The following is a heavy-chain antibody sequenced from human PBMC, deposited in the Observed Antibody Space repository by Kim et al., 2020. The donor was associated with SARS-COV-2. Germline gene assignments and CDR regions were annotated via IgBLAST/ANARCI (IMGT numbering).Heavy chain of an antibody. CDR2: ISGRGGNT. Sequence: GGSLRLSCAAAGFTFSSFAMNWVRQAPGKGLELVSVISGRGGNTYYKDSLQGRFIVSRDNSKNTLFLQINSLRADDTAVYYCAEGGGYNYGYIVHWGQGTPVIVSS. CDR3: AEGGGYNYGYIVH. V-gene: IGHV3-23*01. J-gene: IGHJ1*01. D-gene: IGHD5-18*01. CDR1: GFTFSSFA.